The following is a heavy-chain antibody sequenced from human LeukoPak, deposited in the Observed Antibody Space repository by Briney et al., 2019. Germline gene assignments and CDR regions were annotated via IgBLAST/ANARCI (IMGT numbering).Heavy chain of an antibody. Sequence: PSETLSLTCTVSGGSISNYYWTWIRQPPGKGLEWIGYIYYSGSTNYNPSLKSRVTISVDTSKNQFSLKLSSVTAADPAVYYCAKLGSGTNNWFDPWGQGTLVTVSS. D-gene: IGHD3-10*01. V-gene: IGHV4-59*08. CDR1: GGSISNYY. J-gene: IGHJ5*02. CDR3: AKLGSGTNNWFDP. CDR2: IYYSGST.